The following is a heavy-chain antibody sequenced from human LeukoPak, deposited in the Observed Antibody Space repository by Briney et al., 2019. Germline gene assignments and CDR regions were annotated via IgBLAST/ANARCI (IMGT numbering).Heavy chain of an antibody. CDR2: INHSGST. CDR3: ARGTCSSTSSREGNNMDV. V-gene: IGHV4-34*01. CDR1: GGSFSGYY. J-gene: IGHJ6*03. D-gene: IGHD2-2*01. Sequence: SETLSLTCAVYGGSFSGYYWSWIRQPPGKGLEWIGEINHSGSTNYNPSLKSRVTISVDMSKNQFSLKLSSVTAADTALYYCARGTCSSTSSREGNNMDVGGKGTTVTVPS.